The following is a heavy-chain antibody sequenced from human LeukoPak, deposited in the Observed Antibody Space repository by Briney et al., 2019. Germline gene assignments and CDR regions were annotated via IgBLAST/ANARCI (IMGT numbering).Heavy chain of an antibody. CDR2: ISSSGSTI. CDR3: ARDTHPASYSNSEPDAFDI. J-gene: IGHJ3*02. D-gene: IGHD6-6*01. Sequence: PGGSLRLSCAASGFTFSDYYMSWIRQAPGKGLEWVSYISSSGSTIYYADSVKGRFTISRDNAKNSLYLQMNSLRAEDTALYHCARDTHPASYSNSEPDAFDIWGQGTMVTVSS. V-gene: IGHV3-11*01. CDR1: GFTFSDYY.